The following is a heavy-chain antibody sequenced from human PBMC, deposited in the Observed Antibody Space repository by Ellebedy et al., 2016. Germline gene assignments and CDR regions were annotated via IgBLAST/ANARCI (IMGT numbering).Heavy chain of an antibody. CDR1: GFNFSTSG. V-gene: IGHV3-30*18. CDR3: AKLGWYSNSVRSEAIDF. D-gene: IGHD1-26*01. Sequence: GESLKISXVASGFNFSTSGLHWVRQAPDKGLEWLGVISYDGRKQWYADSVRGRFSLSRDNSKNTLYLQMGRLRPEDTAVYYCAKLGWYSNSVRSEAIDFWGQGTLVTVSS. CDR2: ISYDGRKQ. J-gene: IGHJ4*02.